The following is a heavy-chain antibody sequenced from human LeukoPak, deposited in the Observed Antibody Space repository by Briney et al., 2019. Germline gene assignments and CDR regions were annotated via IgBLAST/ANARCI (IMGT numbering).Heavy chain of an antibody. CDR3: ARAIVVVIRGQPRWYAFDI. D-gene: IGHD3-22*01. J-gene: IGHJ3*02. CDR2: IYSGGST. V-gene: IGHV3-53*01. Sequence: PGGSLRLSCAASGFTVSSNYMSWVRQAPGKGLEWVSVIYSGGSTYYADSVKGRFTISRDNSKNTLYLQMNSLRAEDTAVYYCARAIVVVIRGQPRWYAFDIWGQGTMVTVSS. CDR1: GFTVSSNY.